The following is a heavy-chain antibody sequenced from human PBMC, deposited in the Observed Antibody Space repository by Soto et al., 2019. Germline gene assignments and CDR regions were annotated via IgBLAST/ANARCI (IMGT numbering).Heavy chain of an antibody. Sequence: GSVKVSCKASGYTFTSYYIHWVRQAPGQGLEWMGWINPITGGTNYAPKFQGRVTMTRDTSITTAYMELSRLRSDDTAVYYCARNYYDSSDRDYLDYWGQGTPVTVSS. CDR1: GYTFTSYY. CDR3: ARNYYDSSDRDYLDY. J-gene: IGHJ4*02. D-gene: IGHD3-22*01. V-gene: IGHV1-2*02. CDR2: INPITGGT.